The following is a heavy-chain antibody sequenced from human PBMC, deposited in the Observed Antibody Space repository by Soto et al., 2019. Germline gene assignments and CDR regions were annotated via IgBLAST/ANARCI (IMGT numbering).Heavy chain of an antibody. CDR2: ISGSGGST. D-gene: IGHD2-21*02. CDR1: GFTFSSYA. CDR3: AVGLIIDIVVVTASRSMNY. J-gene: IGHJ4*02. Sequence: EVQLLESGGGLVQPGGSLRLSCAASGFTFSSYAMSWVRQAPGKGLEWVSAISGSGGSTYYADSVKGRFTISRDNSKNTLYMQMNSLRAEDTAVYYCAVGLIIDIVVVTASRSMNYWGQGTLVTVSS. V-gene: IGHV3-23*01.